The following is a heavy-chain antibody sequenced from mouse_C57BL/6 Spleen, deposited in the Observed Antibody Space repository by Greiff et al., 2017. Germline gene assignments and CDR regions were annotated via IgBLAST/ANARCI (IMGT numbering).Heavy chain of an antibody. Sequence: EVMLVESEGGLVQPGSSMKLSCTASGFTFSDYYMAWVRQVPEKGLEWVANINYDGSSTYYLDSLKSRFIISRDNAKNILYLQMSSLKSEDTATYYCARGRGYEPMDYWGQGTSVTVSS. V-gene: IGHV5-16*01. D-gene: IGHD2-2*01. CDR3: ARGRGYEPMDY. CDR2: INYDGSST. J-gene: IGHJ4*01. CDR1: GFTFSDYY.